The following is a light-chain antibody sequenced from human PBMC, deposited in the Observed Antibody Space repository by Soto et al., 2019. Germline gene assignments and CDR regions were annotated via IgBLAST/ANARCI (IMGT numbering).Light chain of an antibody. J-gene: IGKJ3*01. CDR1: QSVSSNY. V-gene: IGKV3-20*01. Sequence: EIVLTQSPGTLSLSPGERVTLSCRASQSVSSNYLAWYQQRPGQAHRLLIFGASYRAAGIPDRFSGSASGTDFILTISRLEPEDFAVYYCQHYGSSPPEFTFGPGTKVDSK. CDR3: QHYGSSPPEFT. CDR2: GAS.